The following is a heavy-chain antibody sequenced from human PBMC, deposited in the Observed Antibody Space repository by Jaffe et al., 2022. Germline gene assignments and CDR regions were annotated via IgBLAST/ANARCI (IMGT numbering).Heavy chain of an antibody. CDR2: IKSKTDGGTT. V-gene: IGHV3-15*01. CDR1: GFTFSNAW. CDR3: TTGTDWNSGWFDP. Sequence: EVQLVESGGGLVKPGGSLRLSCAASGFTFSNAWMSWVRQAPGKGLEWVGRIKSKTDGGTTDYAAPVKGRFTISRDDSKNTLYLQMNSLKTEDTAVYYCTTGTDWNSGWFDPWGQGTLVTVSS. D-gene: IGHD1-7*01. J-gene: IGHJ5*02.